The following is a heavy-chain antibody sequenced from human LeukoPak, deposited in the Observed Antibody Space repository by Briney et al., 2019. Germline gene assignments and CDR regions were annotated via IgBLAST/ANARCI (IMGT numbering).Heavy chain of an antibody. CDR3: ARSGGYSYGYQLLSN. CDR1: GFTFSSYV. D-gene: IGHD5-18*01. V-gene: IGHV3-48*03. J-gene: IGHJ1*01. Sequence: GGSLRLSCAGSGFTFSSYVMHWVRQAPGKGLEWVSYISSSGRTIYYADSVKGRFTISRDNAKNSLYLQMNSLRAEDTAVYYCARSGGYSYGYQLLSNWGQGTLVSVSS. CDR2: ISSSGRTI.